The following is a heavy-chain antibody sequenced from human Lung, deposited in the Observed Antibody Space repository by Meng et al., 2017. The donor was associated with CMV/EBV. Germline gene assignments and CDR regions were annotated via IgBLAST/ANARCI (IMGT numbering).Heavy chain of an antibody. CDR2: ISYDGSNK. CDR1: GFTFTTYA. D-gene: IGHD5-18*01. Sequence: GESXKISXAASGFTFTTYAMHWVRQAPGKGLEWVAVISYDGSNKYYADSVKGRFTISRDNSKNTLYLQMNSLRTVDTAVYSCARGEQLWLPLDVWGQGTTVTVSS. J-gene: IGHJ6*02. CDR3: ARGEQLWLPLDV. V-gene: IGHV3-30*04.